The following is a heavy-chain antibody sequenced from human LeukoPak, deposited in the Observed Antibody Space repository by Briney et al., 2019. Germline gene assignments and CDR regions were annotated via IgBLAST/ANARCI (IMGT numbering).Heavy chain of an antibody. V-gene: IGHV4-34*10. CDR2: INHSGST. D-gene: IGHD3-10*01. CDR1: GGSFSGYY. J-gene: IGHJ6*03. Sequence: SETLSLTCAVYGGSFSGYYWSWIRQPPGKGLEWIGEINHSGSTNYNPSLKSRVTLSVDTSKTQFYPSLSSVTAADTAVYYCAREDSGSYYNFYYFYMDVWGKGTTVTISS. CDR3: AREDSGSYYNFYYFYMDV.